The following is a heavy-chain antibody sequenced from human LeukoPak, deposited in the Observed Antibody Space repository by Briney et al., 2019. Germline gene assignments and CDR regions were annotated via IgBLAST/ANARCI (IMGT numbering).Heavy chain of an antibody. CDR1: GFTLSDYY. D-gene: IGHD4-23*01. J-gene: IGHJ4*02. CDR3: AKGYGGNRPLDY. CDR2: ISSTSSTM. V-gene: IGHV3-48*01. Sequence: GGSLRLSCAASGFTLSDYYMNWVRQAPGKGLEWVSYISSTSSTMYYADSVKGRFSISRDNSKNTLYLHMNSLRAEDTAVYYCAKGYGGNRPLDYWGQGTLVTVSS.